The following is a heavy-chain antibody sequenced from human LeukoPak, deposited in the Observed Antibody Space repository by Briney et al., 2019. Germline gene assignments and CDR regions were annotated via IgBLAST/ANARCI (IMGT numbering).Heavy chain of an antibody. CDR3: ARGEEISSGCYGSMGHFDY. Sequence: GGSLRLSCAASGFTFSRYAMHWVRQAPGKGLEYVSAISSNGGSTYYANSVRGRFAISRDNSKNTLYLQMGSLRPEDMAVYYCARGEEISSGCYGSMGHFDYWGQGTLVTVSS. D-gene: IGHD6-19*01. J-gene: IGHJ4*02. CDR1: GFTFSRYA. V-gene: IGHV3-64*01. CDR2: ISSNGGST.